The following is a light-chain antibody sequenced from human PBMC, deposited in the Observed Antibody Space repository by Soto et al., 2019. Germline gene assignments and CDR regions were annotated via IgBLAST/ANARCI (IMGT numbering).Light chain of an antibody. CDR1: QSVSSY. CDR2: DAS. CDR3: QQRSNWLT. J-gene: IGKJ4*01. V-gene: IGKV3-11*01. Sequence: EIVLTQSPATLSLSPGERATLSCRASQSVSSYLAWYQQKPGQAPRLLIYDASNRAPGIPARFSGSGSGTDFTLTISSLEPEDFAVYYCQQRSNWLTFGGGTKVEIK.